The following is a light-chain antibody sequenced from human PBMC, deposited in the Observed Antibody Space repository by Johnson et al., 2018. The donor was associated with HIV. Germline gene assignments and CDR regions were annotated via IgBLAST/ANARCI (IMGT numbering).Light chain of an antibody. CDR3: GTWDSSLSARYV. J-gene: IGLJ1*01. V-gene: IGLV1-51*01. Sequence: QAVLTQPPSVSAAPGQTVTISCSGSSSNVGSSFVSWYRQVPGTAPKLLIYDNNKRPSGIPDRFSGSKSGTSATLGITGLQTGDEADYYCGTWDSSLSARYVFGTGTKVTVL. CDR2: DNN. CDR1: SSNVGSSF.